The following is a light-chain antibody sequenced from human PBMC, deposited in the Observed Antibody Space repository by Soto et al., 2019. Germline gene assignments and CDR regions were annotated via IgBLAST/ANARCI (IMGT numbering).Light chain of an antibody. Sequence: EIVLTQSPATLSLSPGERATLSCRASQSVSSNLAWYQQKPGQAPRLLIFDASSRATGIPARFSGSGSGTDFTLTINSLEPEDSAVYYCQQRSNWPSITFGQGTRLEI. J-gene: IGKJ5*01. V-gene: IGKV3-11*01. CDR3: QQRSNWPSIT. CDR2: DAS. CDR1: QSVSSN.